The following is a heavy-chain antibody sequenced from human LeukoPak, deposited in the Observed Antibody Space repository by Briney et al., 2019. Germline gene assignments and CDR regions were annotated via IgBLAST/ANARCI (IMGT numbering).Heavy chain of an antibody. D-gene: IGHD3-3*01. Sequence: SVKVSCKASGGTFSSYAISWERQAPGQGLEWMGGIIPIFGTANYAQKFQGRVTITTDESTSTAYMELSSLRSEDTAVYYCARALSRYDFWSGYYRADYYYYYMDVWGKGTTVTVSS. CDR3: ARALSRYDFWSGYYRADYYYYYMDV. J-gene: IGHJ6*03. CDR1: GGTFSSYA. V-gene: IGHV1-69*05. CDR2: IIPIFGTA.